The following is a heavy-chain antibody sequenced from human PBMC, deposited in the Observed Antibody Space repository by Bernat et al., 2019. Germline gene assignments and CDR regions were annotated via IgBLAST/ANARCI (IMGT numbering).Heavy chain of an antibody. CDR3: ARHTGDYYFDY. D-gene: IGHD4-17*01. J-gene: IGHJ4*02. CDR2: IYYSGST. V-gene: IGHV4-39*01. CDR1: GGSISSSSYY. Sequence: QLQLQESGPGLVKPLETLSLTCTVSGGSISSSSYYWGWIRQPPGKGLEWIGSIYYSGSTYYNPSLKSRVTISVDTSKNQFSLKLSSVTAADTAVYYCARHTGDYYFDYWGQGTLVTVSS.